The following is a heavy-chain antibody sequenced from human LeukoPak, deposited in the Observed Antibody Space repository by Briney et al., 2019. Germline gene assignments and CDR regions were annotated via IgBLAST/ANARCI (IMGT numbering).Heavy chain of an antibody. CDR1: GFTLSSYE. J-gene: IGHJ4*02. Sequence: PGGSLRLSCTASGFTLSSYEMSWIRQAPGKGLEWVSSIDYSGGDTHYADSVKGRFTISRDNSKNTLYLQLSSLRGDDTAVYYCARSYGWGFDYWGQGTLVTVSS. V-gene: IGHV3-23*01. CDR3: ARSYGWGFDY. D-gene: IGHD1-26*01. CDR2: IDYSGGDT.